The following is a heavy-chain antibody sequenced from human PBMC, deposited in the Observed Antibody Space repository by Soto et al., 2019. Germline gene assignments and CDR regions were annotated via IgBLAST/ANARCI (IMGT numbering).Heavy chain of an antibody. CDR1: GGTCSIYS. Sequence: SLKVSCKASGGTCSIYSISWVLRAPGQGLEWMGGIIPIFGTANYAQKFQGRVTITADESTSTAYMELSSLRSEDTAVYYCASVTYSTTYYYYGMDVWGQGTTVTVSS. J-gene: IGHJ6*01. V-gene: IGHV1-69*13. D-gene: IGHD4-4*01. CDR2: IIPIFGTA. CDR3: ASVTYSTTYYYYGMDV.